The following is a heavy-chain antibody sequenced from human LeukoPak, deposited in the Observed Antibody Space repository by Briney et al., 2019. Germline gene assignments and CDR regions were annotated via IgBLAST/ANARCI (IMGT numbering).Heavy chain of an antibody. CDR2: MNPNSGNT. CDR1: GYTFTSYD. CDR3: ARQGHGGYSYGGEFDY. Sequence: ASVKVSCKASGYTFTSYDINWVRQATGQGLEWMGWMNPNSGNTCYAQKFQGRVTMTRDESTSTAYMELSSLRSEDTAVYYCARQGHGGYSYGGEFDYWGQGTLVTVSS. J-gene: IGHJ4*02. D-gene: IGHD5-18*01. V-gene: IGHV1-8*01.